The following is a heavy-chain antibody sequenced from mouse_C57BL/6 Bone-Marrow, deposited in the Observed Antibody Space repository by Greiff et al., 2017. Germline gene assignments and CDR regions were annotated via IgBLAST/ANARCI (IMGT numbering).Heavy chain of an antibody. CDR3: TGWERGRFAY. Sequence: VQLKESGGGLVQPGGSMKLSCAASGFTFSDAWMDWVRQSPEKGLEWVALIRNKANNHATYYAESVKGRFTISRDDSKSSVYRQMNSLRPEDTGIDDCTGWERGRFAYWGQGTLVTVSA. CDR2: IRNKANNHAT. CDR1: GFTFSDAW. V-gene: IGHV6-6*01. J-gene: IGHJ3*01. D-gene: IGHD3-3*01.